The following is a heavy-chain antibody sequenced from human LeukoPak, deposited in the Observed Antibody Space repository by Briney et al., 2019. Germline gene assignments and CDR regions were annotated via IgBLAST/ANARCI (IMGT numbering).Heavy chain of an antibody. Sequence: ASVKVSCKASGYTFTSYYMHWVRQAPGQGLEWMGIINPSGGSTSYAQKFQGRVTMTRDTSTSTVYMELSSLRSDDTAVYYCARDSITMIKDFWGQGTLVTVSS. CDR2: INPSGGST. D-gene: IGHD3-22*01. V-gene: IGHV1-46*01. J-gene: IGHJ4*02. CDR3: ARDSITMIKDF. CDR1: GYTFTSYY.